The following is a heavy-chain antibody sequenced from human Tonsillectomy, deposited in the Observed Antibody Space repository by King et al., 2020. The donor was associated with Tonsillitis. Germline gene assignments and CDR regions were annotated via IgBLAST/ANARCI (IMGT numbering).Heavy chain of an antibody. J-gene: IGHJ3*02. Sequence: VQLVESGAEVKKPGASVKVSCKASGYTFTSYYMHWVRQAPGQGLEWMGIINPSGGSTSYAQKFQGRVTMTRDTSTSPVYMELSSLSSEDTAVCYCAGDCGYCSVSGCGPYASFSAFDTCGQGTMVTVSS. CDR3: AGDCGYCSVSGCGPYASFSAFDT. CDR1: GYTFTSYY. CDR2: INPSGGST. V-gene: IGHV1-46*01. D-gene: IGHD2-15*01.